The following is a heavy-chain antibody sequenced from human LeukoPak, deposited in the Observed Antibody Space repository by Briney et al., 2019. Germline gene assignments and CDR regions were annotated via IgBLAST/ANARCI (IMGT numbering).Heavy chain of an antibody. CDR3: ARQVTTIGWFDP. J-gene: IGHJ5*02. D-gene: IGHD2-21*02. CDR2: IYHSGST. V-gene: IGHV4-4*02. CDR1: GGSISSSNW. Sequence: SETLSLTCAVSGGSISSSNWWSWVRQPPGKGLGWIGEIYHSGSTNYNPSLKSRVTISVDTSKNQFSLKLSSVTAADTAVYYCARQVTTIGWFDPWGQGTLVTVSS.